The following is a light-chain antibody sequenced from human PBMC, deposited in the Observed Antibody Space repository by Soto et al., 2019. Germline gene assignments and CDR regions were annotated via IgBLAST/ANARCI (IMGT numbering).Light chain of an antibody. V-gene: IGKV3-20*01. CDR1: QSVSNNY. CDR3: QQYGSSPPYT. J-gene: IGKJ2*01. Sequence: EVVLTQSPGTLSLSPGERASLSCRASQSVSNNYLAWYQQKPAQPPTLLIFGSTDRSTGSPDRFSGSGCGTDFTLTIIRLQPEDFAVYYCQQYGSSPPYTFGQGTKLEIK. CDR2: GST.